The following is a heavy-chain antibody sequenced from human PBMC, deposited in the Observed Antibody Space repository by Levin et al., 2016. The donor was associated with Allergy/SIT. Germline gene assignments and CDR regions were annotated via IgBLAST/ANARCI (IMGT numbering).Heavy chain of an antibody. CDR1: GFTFSSYG. V-gene: IGHV3-30*18. D-gene: IGHD6-6*01. Sequence: GESLKISCAASGFTFSSYGMHWVRQAPGKGLEWVAVISYDGSNKYYADSVKGRFTISRDNSKNTLYLQMNSLRAEDTAVYYCAKASGGAARPMGGYGMDVWGQGTTVTVSS. J-gene: IGHJ6*02. CDR2: ISYDGSNK. CDR3: AKASGGAARPMGGYGMDV.